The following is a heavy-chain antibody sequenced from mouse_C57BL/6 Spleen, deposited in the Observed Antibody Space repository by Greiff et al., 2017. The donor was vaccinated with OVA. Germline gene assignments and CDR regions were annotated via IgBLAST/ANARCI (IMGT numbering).Heavy chain of an antibody. CDR2: ISGGGGNT. CDR3: ARQKDYDGSSAFDY. J-gene: IGHJ2*01. V-gene: IGHV5-9*01. Sequence: EVQLVESGGGLVKPGGSLKLSCAASGFTFSSYTMSWVRQTPEKRLEWVATISGGGGNTYYPDSVKGRFTISRDNAKNTLYLQMSSLRSEDTALYYCARQKDYDGSSAFDYWGQGTTLTVSS. D-gene: IGHD1-1*01. CDR1: GFTFSSYT.